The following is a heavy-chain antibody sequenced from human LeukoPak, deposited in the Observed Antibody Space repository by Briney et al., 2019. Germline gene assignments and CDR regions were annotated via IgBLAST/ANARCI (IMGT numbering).Heavy chain of an antibody. D-gene: IGHD3/OR15-3a*01. CDR3: ARGTGDWLLSDFDY. Sequence: TGGSLRLSCAASGFTFDDYGMSWVRQAPGKGLEWVSSISGTDSRTHYADSVKGRFSISRDNSKNTLYLQVNSLRAEDTAVYYCARGTGDWLLSDFDYWGQGTLVTVSS. J-gene: IGHJ4*02. V-gene: IGHV3-23*01. CDR1: GFTFDDYG. CDR2: ISGTDSRT.